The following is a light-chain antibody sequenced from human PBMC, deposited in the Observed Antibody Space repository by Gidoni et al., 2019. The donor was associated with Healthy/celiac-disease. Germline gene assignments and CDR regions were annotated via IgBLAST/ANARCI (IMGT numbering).Light chain of an antibody. Sequence: SSELTQDPAVSVALGQTVRITCPGDSLRSYYASWYQQKPGQATVLVIYGKNNRPSGIPDRFSGSSSGNTASLTITGAQAEDEADYYCNSRDSSGNHRWVFGGGTTLTVL. V-gene: IGLV3-19*01. CDR1: SLRSYY. J-gene: IGLJ3*02. CDR3: NSRDSSGNHRWV. CDR2: GKN.